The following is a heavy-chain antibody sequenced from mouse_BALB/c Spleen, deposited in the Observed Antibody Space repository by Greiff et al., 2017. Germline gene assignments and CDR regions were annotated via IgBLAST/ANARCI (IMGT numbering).Heavy chain of an antibody. J-gene: IGHJ2*01. D-gene: IGHD2-14*01. Sequence: EVKLVESGGGLVKPGGSLKLSCAASGFAFSSYDMSWVRQTPEKRLEWVAYISSGGGSTYYPDTVTGRFTISRDNAKNTLYLQMSSLKSEDTAMYYCARHDYRANFDYWGQGTTLTVSS. CDR3: ARHDYRANFDY. CDR2: ISSGGGST. CDR1: GFAFSSYD. V-gene: IGHV5-12-1*01.